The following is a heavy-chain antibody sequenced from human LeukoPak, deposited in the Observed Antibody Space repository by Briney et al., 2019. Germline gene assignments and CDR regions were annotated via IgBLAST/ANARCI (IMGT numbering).Heavy chain of an antibody. V-gene: IGHV3-23*01. D-gene: IGHD6-13*01. CDR3: ARADIAAAGTDLDY. CDR1: GFIFSNAW. J-gene: IGHJ4*02. Sequence: GGSLRLSCAASGFIFSNAWMSWVRRAPGKGLEWVSAISGSGGSTYYADSVKGRFTISRDNSKNTLFLQMNSLRAEDTAVYYCARADIAAAGTDLDYWGQGTLVTVSS. CDR2: ISGSGGST.